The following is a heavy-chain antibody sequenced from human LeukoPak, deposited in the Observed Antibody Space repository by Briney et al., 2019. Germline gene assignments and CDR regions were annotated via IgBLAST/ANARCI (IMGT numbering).Heavy chain of an antibody. CDR2: NSAYNGNT. Sequence: ASVKVSCKASGYPFTRNGFSWVRQAPGQGLEWMGWNSAYNGNTNYAQKLQGRVTMTTDTSTSTAYMELRSLRSDDTAVYYCARGTYFDYWGQGTLVTVSS. J-gene: IGHJ4*02. CDR3: ARGTYFDY. CDR1: GYPFTRNG. V-gene: IGHV1-18*01.